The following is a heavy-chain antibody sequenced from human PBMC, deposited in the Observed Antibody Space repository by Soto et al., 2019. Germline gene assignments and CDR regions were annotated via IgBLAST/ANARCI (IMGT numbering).Heavy chain of an antibody. J-gene: IGHJ4*02. CDR2: ISTYNGNT. V-gene: IGHV1-18*01. Sequence: QVQLVQSGAEVKKPGASVKVSCKASGYTFTTYGMSWVRQAPGQGLDWMGWISTYNGNTKYAERLQGRVTMTTDTTTSRAYRELRSLRSDDTAVDYCATGPTDYYDNSGDYFLDYWGQGTLVTVSS. CDR3: ATGPTDYYDNSGDYFLDY. D-gene: IGHD3-22*01. CDR1: GYTFTTYG.